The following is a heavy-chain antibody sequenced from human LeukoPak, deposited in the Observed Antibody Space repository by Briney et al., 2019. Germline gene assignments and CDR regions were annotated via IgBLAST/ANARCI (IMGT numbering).Heavy chain of an antibody. CDR1: GFTFSSYA. D-gene: IGHD3-9*01. CDR3: AKDLSGPTKGAHLTGYYKARYYFDY. J-gene: IGHJ4*02. CDR2: ISGSGGST. Sequence: SGGSLRLSCAASGFTFSSYAMSWVRQAPGKGLEWVSAISGSGGSTYYADSVKGRFTISRDNSKNTLCLQMNSLRAEDTVVYYCAKDLSGPTKGAHLTGYYKARYYFDYWGQGTLVTVSS. V-gene: IGHV3-23*01.